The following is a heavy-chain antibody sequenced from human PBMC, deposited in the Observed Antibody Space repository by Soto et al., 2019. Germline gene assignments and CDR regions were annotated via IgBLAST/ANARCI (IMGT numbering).Heavy chain of an antibody. J-gene: IGHJ6*02. CDR2: INHSGST. CDR1: GGSFSGYY. Sequence: SETLSLTCAVYGGSFSGYYWSWIRQPPGKGLEWIGEINHSGSTNYNPSLKSRVTISVDTSKNQFSLKLSSVTAADTAVYYCARTLWFGELYYGMDVWGQGTTVTVSS. D-gene: IGHD3-10*01. CDR3: ARTLWFGELYYGMDV. V-gene: IGHV4-34*01.